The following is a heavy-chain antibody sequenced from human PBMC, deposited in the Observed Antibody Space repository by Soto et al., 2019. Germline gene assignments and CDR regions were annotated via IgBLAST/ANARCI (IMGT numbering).Heavy chain of an antibody. CDR2: ISYSGETK. J-gene: IGHJ4*02. V-gene: IGHV3-48*02. D-gene: IGHD2-15*01. Sequence: GSLRLSCVTSGFTFTKYSMNWVRQAPGKGLEWVSYISYSGETKYYADSLKGRYAISRDDAKNSVYLQMNSLRDEDTAFYYCVRGVVVVVGSTAENFDHWGQGTLVTVSA. CDR3: VRGVVVVVGSTAENFDH. CDR1: GFTFTKYS.